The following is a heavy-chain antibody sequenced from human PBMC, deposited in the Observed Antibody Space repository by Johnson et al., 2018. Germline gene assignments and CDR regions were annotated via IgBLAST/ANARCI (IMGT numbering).Heavy chain of an antibody. CDR3: SSYYGGRGDY. D-gene: IGHD4-23*01. V-gene: IGHV3-15*01. CDR2: FISKTNGGAI. J-gene: IGHJ4*02. CDR1: GFTFTNAW. Sequence: EVQLVESGGGLVKPGGSLRLSCAASGFTFTNAWMSWVRQAPGKGLEWVGRFISKTNGGAIDYAAPVQGRFTISSDDSKSTLYLPMDSLKIEDTAVYYCSSYYGGRGDYWGQGTLVTVSS.